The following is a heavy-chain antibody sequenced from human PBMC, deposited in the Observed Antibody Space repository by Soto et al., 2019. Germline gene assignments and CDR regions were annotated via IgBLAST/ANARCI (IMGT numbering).Heavy chain of an antibody. CDR3: ARCYYDSSANDAFDI. J-gene: IGHJ3*02. V-gene: IGHV5-51*01. CDR2: IYPGDSDT. D-gene: IGHD3-22*01. Sequence: GESLKISCKGSGYSFTSYWIGWVRQMPGKGLEWMGIIYPGDSDTRYSPSFQGQVTTSADKSISTAYLQWSSLKASDTAMYYCARCYYDSSANDAFDIWGQGTMVTVSS. CDR1: GYSFTSYW.